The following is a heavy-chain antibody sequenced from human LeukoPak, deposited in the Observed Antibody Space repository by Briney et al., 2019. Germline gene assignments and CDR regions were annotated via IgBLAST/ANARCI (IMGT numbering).Heavy chain of an antibody. CDR1: GFTFSDYY. D-gene: IGHD4-17*01. Sequence: AGGSLRLSCAASGFTFSDYYMSWIRQAPGKGLEWVSYISSSGSTIYYADSVKGRFTISRDNAKNSLYLQMNSLRAEDTAVYYCARDRDYGDPTYTWGQGTLVTVSS. V-gene: IGHV3-11*01. J-gene: IGHJ5*02. CDR3: ARDRDYGDPTYT. CDR2: ISSSGSTI.